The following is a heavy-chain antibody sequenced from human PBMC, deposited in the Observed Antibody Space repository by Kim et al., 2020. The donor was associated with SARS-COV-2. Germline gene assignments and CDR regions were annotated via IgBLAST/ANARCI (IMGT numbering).Heavy chain of an antibody. D-gene: IGHD3-10*01. V-gene: IGHV3-9*01. CDR2: INWNRITI. J-gene: IGHJ6*01. Sequence: GGSLRLSCAASGFTFGDYDMYWVRQVPGKGLEWVAGINWNRITIGFADSVKGRFTISRDNAKNSLYLQMNSLRVEDTAFYYCARDSGTLRGFVYWMYVWG. CDR3: ARDSGTLRGFVYWMYV. CDR1: GFTFGDYD.